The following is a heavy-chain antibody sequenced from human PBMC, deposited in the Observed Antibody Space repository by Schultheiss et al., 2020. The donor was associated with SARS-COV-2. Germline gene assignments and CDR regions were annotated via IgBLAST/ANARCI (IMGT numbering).Heavy chain of an antibody. V-gene: IGHV3-23*01. CDR3: AREGIVVVVAAYLLDY. J-gene: IGHJ4*02. CDR1: GFTFSSYA. D-gene: IGHD2-15*01. CDR2: ISGSGGST. Sequence: GGSLRLSCAASGFTFSSYAMSWVRQAPGKGLEWVSAISGSGGSTYYADSVKGRFTISRDNSKNTLFLQINSLRAEDTAVYYCAREGIVVVVAAYLLDYWGQGTLVTVSS.